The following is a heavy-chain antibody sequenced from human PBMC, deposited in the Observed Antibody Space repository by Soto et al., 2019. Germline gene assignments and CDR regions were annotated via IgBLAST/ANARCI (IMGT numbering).Heavy chain of an antibody. CDR3: ARADSMYHCSGGSCYKDYYYGMDV. Sequence: QVQRVQSGAEVKKPGASVKVSCKASGYTFTSYDINWVRQATGQGLEWMGWMNPNSGNTGYAQKFQGRVTMTRNTSISTAYMELSSLRSEDTAVYYCARADSMYHCSGGSCYKDYYYGMDVWGQGTTVTVSS. V-gene: IGHV1-8*01. CDR1: GYTFTSYD. CDR2: MNPNSGNT. J-gene: IGHJ6*02. D-gene: IGHD2-15*01.